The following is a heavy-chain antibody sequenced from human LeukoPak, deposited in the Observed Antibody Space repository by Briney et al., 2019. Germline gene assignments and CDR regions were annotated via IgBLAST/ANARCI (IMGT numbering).Heavy chain of an antibody. D-gene: IGHD2-8*02. CDR3: ATYRQVLLPFES. CDR1: GFTVSSNY. Sequence: GGSLRLSCAASGFTVSSNYMNWVRQAPGKGLEWVSVIYSDGTTYYADSVKGRFTISRDNSKNTLYLQMNSLRAEDTAIYYCATYRQVLLPFESWGQGTLVTVSS. CDR2: IYSDGTT. J-gene: IGHJ4*02. V-gene: IGHV3-53*01.